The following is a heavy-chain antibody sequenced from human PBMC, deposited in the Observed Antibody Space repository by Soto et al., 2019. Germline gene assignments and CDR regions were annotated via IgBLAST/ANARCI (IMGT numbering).Heavy chain of an antibody. V-gene: IGHV3-30-3*01. CDR3: ARGDRGIVLVPAADYGMDV. CDR2: ISYDGSNK. CDR1: GFTFSSYA. D-gene: IGHD2-2*01. J-gene: IGHJ6*02. Sequence: QVQMVESGGGVVQPGRSLRLSCAASGFTFSSYAMHWVRQAPGKGLEWVAVISYDGSNKYYADSVKGRFTISRDNSKNTLYLQMNRLRAEDTAVYYCARGDRGIVLVPAADYGMDVWGQGTTVTVSS.